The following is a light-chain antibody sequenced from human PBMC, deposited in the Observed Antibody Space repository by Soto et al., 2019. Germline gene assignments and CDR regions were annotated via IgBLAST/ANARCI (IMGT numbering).Light chain of an antibody. CDR2: EGS. J-gene: IGLJ1*01. V-gene: IGLV2-23*01. CDR3: CSYAGSSTLVV. CDR1: SSDVGSYNL. Sequence: QSALTQPASVSGAPGQSITISCTGTSSDVGSYNLVSWYQQHPGKAPKRMIYEGSKRPSGVSNRFSGSKSGNTASLTISGLQAEDEADYYCCSYAGSSTLVVFGTGTKVTVL.